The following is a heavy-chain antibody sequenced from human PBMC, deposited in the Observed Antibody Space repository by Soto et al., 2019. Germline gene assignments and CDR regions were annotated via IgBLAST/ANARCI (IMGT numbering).Heavy chain of an antibody. J-gene: IGHJ4*02. CDR2: IRSRPHNYAT. CDR1: GLNFSGSA. Sequence: DVQLVESGGGLVQIGGSLKLSCATSGLNFSGSAMHWARQASGKGLEWVGRIRSRPHNYATTYAASVEGRFTISRDDSTNTVYLQMNGLKTDDTAMYYCTTERDYWGRGTLVTVSS. CDR3: TTERDY. V-gene: IGHV3-73*02.